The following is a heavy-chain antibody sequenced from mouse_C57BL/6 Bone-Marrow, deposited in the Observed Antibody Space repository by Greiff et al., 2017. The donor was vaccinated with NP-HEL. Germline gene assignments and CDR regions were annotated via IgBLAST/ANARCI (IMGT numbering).Heavy chain of an antibody. V-gene: IGHV1-7*01. D-gene: IGHD2-4*01. J-gene: IGHJ3*01. Sequence: VQLQQSGAELAKPGASVKLSCKASGYTFSSYWMHWVKQRPGQGLEWIGYINPSSGYTKYNQKFKDKATLTADKSSSTAYMQLSSLTYEDSAVYYCARIPYYDYDGAWFAYWGQGTLVTVSA. CDR2: INPSSGYT. CDR1: GYTFSSYW. CDR3: ARIPYYDYDGAWFAY.